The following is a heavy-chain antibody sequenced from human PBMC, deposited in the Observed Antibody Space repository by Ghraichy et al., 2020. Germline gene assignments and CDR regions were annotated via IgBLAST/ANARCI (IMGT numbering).Heavy chain of an antibody. Sequence: SETLSLTCTVSGVSLSVTSYYWAWIRQPPGKGLEWIGSVYSTATTYYSPSLESRVTMSVDTSKNPFSLKLTSVTAADTAVYFCAAIKPRRDYWGQGTLVTVSS. J-gene: IGHJ4*02. D-gene: IGHD2-21*01. CDR3: AAIKPRRDY. CDR1: GVSLSVTSYY. CDR2: VYSTATT. V-gene: IGHV4-39*01.